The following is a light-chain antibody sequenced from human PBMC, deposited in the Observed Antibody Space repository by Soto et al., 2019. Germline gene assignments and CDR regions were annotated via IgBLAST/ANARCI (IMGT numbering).Light chain of an antibody. CDR1: ESLSTY. J-gene: IGKJ2*01. CDR2: GAS. V-gene: IGKV3-15*01. Sequence: EIMMTQSPATLSVSPGERVTLSCRASESLSTYLAWYQQKPGQAPRLLIYGASTKATGIPARFSGSGSATDFTLTISSLQSEDFAVYYCQSYNDWPFTFGQGTKLEI. CDR3: QSYNDWPFT.